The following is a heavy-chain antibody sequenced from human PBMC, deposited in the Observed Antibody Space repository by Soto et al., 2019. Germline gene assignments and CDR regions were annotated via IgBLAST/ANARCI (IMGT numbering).Heavy chain of an antibody. CDR2: INHSGST. J-gene: IGHJ6*03. CDR1: GGSFSGYY. D-gene: IGHD5-12*01. Sequence: SETLSLTCAVYGGSFSGYYWSWIRQPPGKGLEWIGEINHSGSTNYNPSLKSRVTISVDTSKNQFSLMLSSVTAADTAVYYCARVRRGYSGYDLVYYYYYYMDVWGKGTTVTVSS. CDR3: ARVRRGYSGYDLVYYYYYYMDV. V-gene: IGHV4-34*01.